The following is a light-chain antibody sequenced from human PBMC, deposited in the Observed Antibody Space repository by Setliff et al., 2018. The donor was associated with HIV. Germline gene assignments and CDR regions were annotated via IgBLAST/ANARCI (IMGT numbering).Light chain of an antibody. CDR1: SSDVGLYNF. CDR3: SSFRTSRKFV. J-gene: IGLJ1*01. Sequence: QSVLARPASVSGSPGQSITISCTGTSSDVGLYNFVSWYQQHPGKVPKLIIYDATNRPSGISHRFSGAKSGNTASLTISGLQADDEADYHCSSFRTSRKFVFGTGTKVTVL. V-gene: IGLV2-14*01. CDR2: DAT.